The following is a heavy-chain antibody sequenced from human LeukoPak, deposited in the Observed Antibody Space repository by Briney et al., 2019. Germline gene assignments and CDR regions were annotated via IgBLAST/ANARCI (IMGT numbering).Heavy chain of an antibody. CDR2: IYYSGST. D-gene: IGHD6-19*01. V-gene: IGHV4-59*01. CDR1: GGSISSYY. Sequence: NPSETLSLTCTVSGGSISSYYWSWIRQPPGKGLEWVGYIYYSGSTNYNPSLKSRVTISVDTSKNQFSLKLSSVTAADTAVYYCARLKKGYSSGCYYYYYYMDVWGKGTTVTVSS. J-gene: IGHJ6*03. CDR3: ARLKKGYSSGCYYYYYYMDV.